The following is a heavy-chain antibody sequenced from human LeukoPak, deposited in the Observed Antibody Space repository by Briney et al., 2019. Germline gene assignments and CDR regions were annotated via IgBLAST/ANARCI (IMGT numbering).Heavy chain of an antibody. D-gene: IGHD5-18*01. Sequence: PGGSLRLSCAASGFTFDDYAMHWVRQAPGKGLEWVSGISWNSGDIGYADSVKGRFSISRDNAKNSLYLQMSSLRAEDTAVYYCARGGGVGYEFYYWGQGTLVTVSS. CDR1: GFTFDDYA. V-gene: IGHV3-9*01. J-gene: IGHJ4*02. CDR3: ARGGGVGYEFYY. CDR2: ISWNSGDI.